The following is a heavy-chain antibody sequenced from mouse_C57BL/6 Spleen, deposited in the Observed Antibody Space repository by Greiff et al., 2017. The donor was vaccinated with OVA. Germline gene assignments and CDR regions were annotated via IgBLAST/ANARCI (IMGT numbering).Heavy chain of an antibody. D-gene: IGHD1-1*01. Sequence: EVKLVESGAELVKPGASVKLSCTASGFNIKDYYMHWVKQRTEQGLEWIGRIDPEDGETKYAPKFQGKATITADTSSNTAYLQLSSLTSEDTAVYYCATDITTVVATRYFDVWGTGTTVTVSS. CDR3: ATDITTVVATRYFDV. V-gene: IGHV14-2*01. CDR1: GFNIKDYY. CDR2: IDPEDGET. J-gene: IGHJ1*03.